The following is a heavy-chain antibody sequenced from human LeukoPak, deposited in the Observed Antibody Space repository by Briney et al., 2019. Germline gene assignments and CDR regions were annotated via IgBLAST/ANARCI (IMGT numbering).Heavy chain of an antibody. Sequence: PGGSLRLSCAASGFTFSSYNMNWVRQAPGKGLEWVSYISPGSSTIHYADSVNGRFTISRDNAKNSLYLQMNSLRDEDTAVYYCARSKQLDYWGQGTLVTVSS. D-gene: IGHD6-13*01. CDR2: ISPGSSTI. CDR1: GFTFSSYN. J-gene: IGHJ4*02. CDR3: ARSKQLDY. V-gene: IGHV3-48*02.